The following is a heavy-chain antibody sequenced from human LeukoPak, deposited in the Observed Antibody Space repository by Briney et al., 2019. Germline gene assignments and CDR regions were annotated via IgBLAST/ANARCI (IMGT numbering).Heavy chain of an antibody. D-gene: IGHD3-3*01. CDR3: ARAPSYDFWSGPPWFDP. V-gene: IGHV4-59*01. Sequence: PSETLSLTCTVSGGSISSYYWSWIRQPPGKGLECIGYIYYSGSTNYNPSLKSRVTISVDTSKNQFSLKLSSVTAADTAVYYCARAPSYDFWSGPPWFDPWGQGTLVTVSS. CDR2: IYYSGST. J-gene: IGHJ5*02. CDR1: GGSISSYY.